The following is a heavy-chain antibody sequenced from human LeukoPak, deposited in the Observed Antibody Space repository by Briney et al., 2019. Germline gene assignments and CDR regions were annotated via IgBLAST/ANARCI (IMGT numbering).Heavy chain of an antibody. CDR3: ARASYSSGWYLDY. CDR1: GFIVSNNY. J-gene: IGHJ4*02. Sequence: GGSLRLSCAASGFIVSNNYMTWVRQAPGKGLEWVSTIYSGGTTYYADSVKGRFTISRDNSKNTLYLQMNSLRAEDTAVYYCARASYSSGWYLDYWGQGTLVTVSS. D-gene: IGHD6-19*01. CDR2: IYSGGTT. V-gene: IGHV3-53*01.